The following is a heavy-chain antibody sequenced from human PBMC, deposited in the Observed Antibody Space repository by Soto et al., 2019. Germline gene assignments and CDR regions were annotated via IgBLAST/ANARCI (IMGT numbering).Heavy chain of an antibody. CDR2: ISAYNGNT. Sequence: ASVKVSCKASGYTFTSYGISWVRQAPGKGLEWLGWISAYNGNTNYAQKLQGRVTMTTDTSTSTAHMELRSLRSDDTAVYYCAREGEYYYDSSGYYYWGQGTLVTVSS. CDR1: GYTFTSYG. CDR3: AREGEYYYDSSGYYY. V-gene: IGHV1-18*01. D-gene: IGHD3-22*01. J-gene: IGHJ4*02.